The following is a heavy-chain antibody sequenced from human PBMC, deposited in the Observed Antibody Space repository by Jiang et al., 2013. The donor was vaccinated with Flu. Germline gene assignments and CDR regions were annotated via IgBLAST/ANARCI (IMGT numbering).Heavy chain of an antibody. V-gene: IGHV5-51*01. CDR3: ARHQRDQKYYDFWSGYAIDY. CDR2: IYPGDSDT. D-gene: IGHD3-3*01. J-gene: IGHJ4*02. Sequence: EWMGIIYPGDSDTRYSPSFQGQVTISADKSISTAYLQWSSLKASDTAMYYCARHQRDQKYYDFWSGYAIDYWGQGTLVTVSS.